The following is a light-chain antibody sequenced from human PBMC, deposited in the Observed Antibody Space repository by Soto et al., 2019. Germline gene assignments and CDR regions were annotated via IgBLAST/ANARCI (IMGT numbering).Light chain of an antibody. Sequence: QSVLTQPPSASGSPGQSVTISCTGTSSDVGGYNYVSWYQQHPGKAPKLMIYEVNKRPSGVPDRCSGSKSGNTASLTVSGLQAEDEADYYCSSYAGSNNYVFGTGTKLTVL. CDR3: SSYAGSNNYV. CDR1: SSDVGGYNY. J-gene: IGLJ1*01. V-gene: IGLV2-8*01. CDR2: EVN.